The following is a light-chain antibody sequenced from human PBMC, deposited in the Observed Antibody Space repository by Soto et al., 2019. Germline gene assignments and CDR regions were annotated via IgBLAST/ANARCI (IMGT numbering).Light chain of an antibody. CDR3: ATWHDSLSAWI. CDR1: TSDIGNNV. J-gene: IGLJ2*01. V-gene: IGLV1-47*01. CDR2: RND. Sequence: QSGLTQPPSMSGTPGQTVTISCSGSTSDIGNNVVFWYQHLPGTAPKLLIHRNDQRPSGVPDRFSGSKSGTSASLAISGLRSADEGDYYCATWHDSLSAWIFGGGTKVTVL.